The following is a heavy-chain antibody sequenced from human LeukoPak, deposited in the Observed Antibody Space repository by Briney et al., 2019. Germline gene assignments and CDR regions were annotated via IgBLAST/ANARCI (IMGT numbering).Heavy chain of an antibody. CDR3: ARTLYSGSYYPDY. Sequence: SVKVSCKASGGTFSSYAISWVRQAPGQGLEWMGRIIPIFGTANYAQKFQGRVTITTGESTSTAYMELSSLRSEDTAVYYCARTLYSGSYYPDYWGQGTLVTVSS. CDR1: GGTFSSYA. J-gene: IGHJ4*02. D-gene: IGHD1-26*01. CDR2: IIPIFGTA. V-gene: IGHV1-69*05.